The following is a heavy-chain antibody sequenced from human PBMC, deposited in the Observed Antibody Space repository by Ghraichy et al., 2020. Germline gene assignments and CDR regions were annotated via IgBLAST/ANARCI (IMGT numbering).Heavy chain of an antibody. CDR3: ASTYYAFWSGSSGYTMDV. J-gene: IGHJ6*02. D-gene: IGHD3-3*01. CDR1: GASIRSYY. V-gene: IGHV4-4*07. Sequence: LNISCTVSGASIRSYYWSWIRQPAGKGLEWIGRIYTSGSINYNPSLKSRVTMSLDTSKNQFSLKLSSVTAADTAVYYCASTYYAFWSGSSGYTMDVWGQGTTVMVSS. CDR2: IYTSGSI.